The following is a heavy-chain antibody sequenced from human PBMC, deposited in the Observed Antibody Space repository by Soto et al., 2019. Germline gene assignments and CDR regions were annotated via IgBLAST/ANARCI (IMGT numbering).Heavy chain of an antibody. J-gene: IGHJ4*02. CDR2: TYYGSKWYN. D-gene: IGHD6-6*01. Sequence: SPTLSLTCAISGDSVSSNSAAWNWIRQSPSRGLEWLGRTYYGSKWYNDYAVSVKSRITINPDTSKNQFSLQLNSVTPEDTAVYYCARAEYSSSSPDFDYWDQGTLVTVSS. CDR1: GDSVSSNSAA. CDR3: ARAEYSSSSPDFDY. V-gene: IGHV6-1*01.